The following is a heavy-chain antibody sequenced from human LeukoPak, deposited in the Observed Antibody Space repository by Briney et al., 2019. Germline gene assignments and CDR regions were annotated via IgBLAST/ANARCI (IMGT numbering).Heavy chain of an antibody. V-gene: IGHV4-59*01. CDR3: ASRKLGNDY. J-gene: IGHJ4*02. CDR2: MYYSGST. CDR1: GASMTSNY. D-gene: IGHD7-27*01. Sequence: SETLSLTCTVSGASMTSNYWSWIRQPPGKGLEWIGFMYYSGSTNYNPSLKSRVTISADTSQNQFSLKLSSVTAADTAVYYCASRKLGNDYWGQGTLVTVSS.